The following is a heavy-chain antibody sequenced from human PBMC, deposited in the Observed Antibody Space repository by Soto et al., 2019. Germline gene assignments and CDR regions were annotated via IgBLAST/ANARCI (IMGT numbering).Heavy chain of an antibody. V-gene: IGHV3-23*01. J-gene: IGHJ6*02. CDR3: SKVNAPTTNLRFLEWLPDYYYGMDV. CDR1: GFTFSSYA. D-gene: IGHD3-3*01. Sequence: WSLRLSCAASGFTFSSYAMSWVRQAPGKGLEWVSAISGSGGSTYYADSVKGRFTISRGNSKNTLYLQMNSLRAEDTAVYYCSKVNAPTTNLRFLEWLPDYYYGMDVWGQGTTVTFYS. CDR2: ISGSGGST.